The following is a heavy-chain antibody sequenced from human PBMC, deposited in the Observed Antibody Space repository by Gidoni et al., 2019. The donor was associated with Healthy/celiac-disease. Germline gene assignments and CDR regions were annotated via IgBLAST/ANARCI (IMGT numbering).Heavy chain of an antibody. CDR3: ARQGITRDYVWGSYRSFDY. J-gene: IGHJ4*02. Sequence: EVQLVQSGAEVKKPGESLKISCTGSGYSFTSYWIGWVRQMPGKGLAWMGFIYPGDSDTRYSPSFQGQVTISADKSISTAYLQWSSLKASDTAMYYCARQGITRDYVWGSYRSFDYWGQGTLVTVSS. CDR1: GYSFTSYW. CDR2: IYPGDSDT. V-gene: IGHV5-51*01. D-gene: IGHD3-16*02.